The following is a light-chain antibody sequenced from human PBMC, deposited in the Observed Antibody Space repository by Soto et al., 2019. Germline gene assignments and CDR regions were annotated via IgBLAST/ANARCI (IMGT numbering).Light chain of an antibody. CDR3: QQYDNYKPLT. CDR2: DAS. J-gene: IGKJ4*01. CDR1: QTIRRW. Sequence: DIQMTQSPSTLSASVGDRVTITCRASQTIRRWLAWYQQRPGKAPKVLIYDASSLESGTPSRFSGRRSGTQFTLTINGLQPDDFATYYCQQYDNYKPLTFGGGTKVDI. V-gene: IGKV1-5*01.